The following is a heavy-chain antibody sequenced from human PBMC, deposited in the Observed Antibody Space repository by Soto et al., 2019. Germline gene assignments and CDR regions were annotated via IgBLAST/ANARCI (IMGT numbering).Heavy chain of an antibody. D-gene: IGHD1-26*01. CDR2: ISTDGSYT. V-gene: IGHV3-74*01. Sequence: EVQLVESGGGLVQPGGSLRLSCAAFGFTFSSYWMHWVRQAPGKGLVWVSHISTDGSYTTYADSVKGRFTISRDNAKKTLYLQMNSLRAEDTAVYYCARGGWGWGQGTMVTVSS. J-gene: IGHJ3*01. CDR3: ARGGWG. CDR1: GFTFSSYW.